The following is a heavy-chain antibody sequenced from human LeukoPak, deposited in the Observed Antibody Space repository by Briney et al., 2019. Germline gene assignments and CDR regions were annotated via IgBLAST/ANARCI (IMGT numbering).Heavy chain of an antibody. CDR1: GGSISSYY. CDR3: ARVENDSSGYPNWYFDL. Sequence: SETLSLTCTVSGGSISSYYWSWIRQPPGKGLEWIGYIYYSGSTNYNPSLKSRVTISVDTSKNQFSLKLSSVTAADTAVYYCARVENDSSGYPNWYFDLWGRGTLVTVSS. J-gene: IGHJ2*01. CDR2: IYYSGST. V-gene: IGHV4-59*01. D-gene: IGHD3-22*01.